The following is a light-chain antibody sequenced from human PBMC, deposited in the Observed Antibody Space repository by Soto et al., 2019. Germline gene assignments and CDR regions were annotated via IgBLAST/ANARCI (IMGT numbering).Light chain of an antibody. Sequence: EIVLTQSPGTLSLSPGERATLSCRASQSVGSTYLAWYQQKPGQAPRLLIYGASSRATGIPDRFSGGGSGTDFTLTISRLEPEDFAVYYCQQYNYSPWTYGQGTKVDIK. CDR3: QQYNYSPWT. CDR2: GAS. J-gene: IGKJ1*01. V-gene: IGKV3-20*01. CDR1: QSVGSTY.